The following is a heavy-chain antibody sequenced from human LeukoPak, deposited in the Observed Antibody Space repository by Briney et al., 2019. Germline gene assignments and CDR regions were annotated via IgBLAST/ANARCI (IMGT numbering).Heavy chain of an antibody. Sequence: SVTVSFKASGGTFSSYAISWVRQAPGQGLEWMGRIIPILGIANYAQKFQGRVTITADKSTSTAYMELSSLRSEDTAVYYCARGMATISGDPPPDYWGQGTLVTVSS. V-gene: IGHV1-69*04. J-gene: IGHJ4*02. CDR2: IIPILGIA. CDR1: GGTFSSYA. D-gene: IGHD5-24*01. CDR3: ARGMATISGDPPPDY.